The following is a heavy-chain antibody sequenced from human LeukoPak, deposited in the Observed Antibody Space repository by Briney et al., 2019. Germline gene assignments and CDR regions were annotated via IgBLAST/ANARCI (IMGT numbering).Heavy chain of an antibody. CDR2: IYYSGST. D-gene: IGHD2-2*01. V-gene: IGHV4-59*08. CDR3: ARPSTSYYYGMDV. J-gene: IGHJ6*02. Sequence: PSETLSLTCTVSGGSISSYYWSWIRQPSGKGLEWIGYIYYSGSTNYNPSLKSRVTISVDTSKNQFSLKLSSVTAADTAVYYCARPSTSYYYGMDVWGQGTTVTVSS. CDR1: GGSISSYY.